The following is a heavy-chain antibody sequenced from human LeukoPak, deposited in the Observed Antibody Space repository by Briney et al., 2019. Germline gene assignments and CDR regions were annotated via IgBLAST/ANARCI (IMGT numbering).Heavy chain of an antibody. CDR1: GGSISSYY. CDR2: IYYSGST. D-gene: IGHD6-19*01. J-gene: IGHJ4*02. Sequence: SETLSLTCTVSGGSISSYYWSWIRQPPGKGLEWIGYIYYSGSTNYNPSLKSRVTISVDTSKNQFSLKLSSVTAADTAVYYCATRRIAVAAPFDFWGQGTLAAVSS. CDR3: ATRRIAVAAPFDF. V-gene: IGHV4-59*01.